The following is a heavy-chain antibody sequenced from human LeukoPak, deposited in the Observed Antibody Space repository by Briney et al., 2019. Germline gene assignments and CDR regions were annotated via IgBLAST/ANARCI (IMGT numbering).Heavy chain of an antibody. V-gene: IGHV1-2*02. D-gene: IGHD6-13*01. J-gene: IGHJ6*02. Sequence: VSVKVSCKASGYTFTGYYMHWVRQAPGQGLEWMGWINPNSGGTNYAQKFQGRVTMTRDTSISTAYMELSRLRSDDTAVYYCARVGAAYYYYYGMDVWGQGTTVTVSS. CDR1: GYTFTGYY. CDR3: ARVGAAYYYYYGMDV. CDR2: INPNSGGT.